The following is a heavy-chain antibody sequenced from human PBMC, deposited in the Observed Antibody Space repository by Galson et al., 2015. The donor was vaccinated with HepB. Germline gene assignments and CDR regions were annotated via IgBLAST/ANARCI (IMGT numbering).Heavy chain of an antibody. Sequence: SLRLSCAASGFTFSSYGMHWVRQAPGKGLEWVAVISYDGSNKYYADSVKGRFTISRDNSKNTLYLQMNSLRAEDTAVYYCAKGRVDFDYWGQGTLATVSS. CDR3: AKGRVDFDY. CDR2: ISYDGSNK. V-gene: IGHV3-30*18. J-gene: IGHJ4*02. CDR1: GFTFSSYG. D-gene: IGHD2-15*01.